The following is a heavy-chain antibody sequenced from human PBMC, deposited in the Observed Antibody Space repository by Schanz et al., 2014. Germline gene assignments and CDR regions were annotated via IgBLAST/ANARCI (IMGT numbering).Heavy chain of an antibody. V-gene: IGHV3-30-3*01. CDR2: MSYDGSNK. J-gene: IGHJ3*02. D-gene: IGHD3-10*01. Sequence: QGQLVESGGGVVQPGRSLRLSCAASGFTFSSYAMHWVRQAPGKGLEWVAVMSYDGSNKYYADSVKGRFTISRDTPKNTLYVQMNSLRADDTAVYYCAKAKSGAHGAFDIWGQGTMVTVSS. CDR3: AKAKSGAHGAFDI. CDR1: GFTFSSYA.